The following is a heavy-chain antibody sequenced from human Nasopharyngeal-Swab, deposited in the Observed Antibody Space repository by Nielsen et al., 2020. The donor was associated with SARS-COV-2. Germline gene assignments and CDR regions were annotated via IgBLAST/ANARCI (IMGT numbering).Heavy chain of an antibody. V-gene: IGHV4-30-2*01. CDR3: ARAPRGLYGSGRYVYYYMDV. J-gene: IGHJ6*03. Sequence: SETLSLTCAVSGGSISSGGYSWSWIRQPPGKGLEWIGYIYHSGSTYYNPSLKSRVTISVDRSKNQFSLKLSSVTAADTAVYYCARAPRGLYGSGRYVYYYMDVWGKGTTVTVSS. D-gene: IGHD3-10*01. CDR2: IYHSGST. CDR1: GGSISSGGYS.